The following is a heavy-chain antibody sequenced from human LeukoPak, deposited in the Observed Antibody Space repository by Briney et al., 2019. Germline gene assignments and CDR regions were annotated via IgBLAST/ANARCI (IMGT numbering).Heavy chain of an antibody. CDR2: INGDGSST. CDR3: ARSPPYNSGWYAY. CDR1: GFTFSTYW. Sequence: GGSLRLSCVASGFTFSTYWMHWVRQAPGEGLVWVSRINGDGSSTTYADSVKGRFTISRDNARNTMYLQMNSLRGEDTAVYYCARSPPYNSGWYAYWGQGALVTVSS. V-gene: IGHV3-74*01. D-gene: IGHD6-19*01. J-gene: IGHJ4*02.